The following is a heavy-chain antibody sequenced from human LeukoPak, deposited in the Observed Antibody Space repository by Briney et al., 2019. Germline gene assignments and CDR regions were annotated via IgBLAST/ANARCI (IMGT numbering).Heavy chain of an antibody. CDR3: ARETTGFDY. D-gene: IGHD1-1*01. V-gene: IGHV3-21*01. J-gene: IGHJ4*02. Sequence: KTGGSLRLYCAASGFTFNTYSMNWVRQAPGKGLEWVSSISSSSSYIYYADSVKGRFTISRDNAKNSLYLQMNSLRAEDTAVYYCARETTGFDYWGQGTLVTVSS. CDR2: ISSSSSYI. CDR1: GFTFNTYS.